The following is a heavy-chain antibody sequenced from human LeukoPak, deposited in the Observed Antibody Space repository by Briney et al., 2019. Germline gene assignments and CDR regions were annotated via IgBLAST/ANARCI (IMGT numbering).Heavy chain of an antibody. Sequence: SVKVSCKASGGTFSSYAISWVRQAPGQGLEWMGGIIPIFGTAHYAQKFQGRVTITTDESTSTAYMDLSSLRSEDTAVYYWARDVLAASGTKYYYYMDVWGKGTTVTVSS. CDR1: GGTFSSYA. CDR2: IIPIFGTA. V-gene: IGHV1-69*05. D-gene: IGHD3-10*01. CDR3: ARDVLAASGTKYYYYMDV. J-gene: IGHJ6*03.